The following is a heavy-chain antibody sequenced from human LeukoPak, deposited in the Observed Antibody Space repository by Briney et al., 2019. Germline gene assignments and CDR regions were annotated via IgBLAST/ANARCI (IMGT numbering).Heavy chain of an antibody. CDR1: GGSFSGYY. J-gene: IGHJ5*02. CDR3: ARGVRRVVVAGKLDP. CDR2: INHSGST. D-gene: IGHD2-2*01. Sequence: PSETLSLTCAVNGGSFSGYYWSWIRQPPGKGLEWIGEINHSGSTNYNPSLKSRVTISVDTSKNQFSLKLSSVTAADTAVYYCARGVRRVVVAGKLDPWGQGTLVTVSS. V-gene: IGHV4-34*01.